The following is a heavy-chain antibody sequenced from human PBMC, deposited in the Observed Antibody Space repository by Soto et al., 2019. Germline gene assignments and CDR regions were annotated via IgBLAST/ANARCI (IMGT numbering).Heavy chain of an antibody. V-gene: IGHV4-39*01. Sequence: SETLSVTCTVSCGSISSSSYYWGWIRQPPGKGLEWIGNVYYGGSTYYNPSLKSRVTISVETSKSQFSLKLSSVTAADTAVYYCAGGDYYHSSGYYFYYYTMDVWGQGTTVTVSS. CDR3: AGGDYYHSSGYYFYYYTMDV. J-gene: IGHJ6*02. CDR2: VYYGGST. D-gene: IGHD3-22*01. CDR1: CGSISSSSYY.